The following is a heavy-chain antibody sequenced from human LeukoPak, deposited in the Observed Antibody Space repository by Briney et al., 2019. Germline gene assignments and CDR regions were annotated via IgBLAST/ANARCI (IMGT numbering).Heavy chain of an antibody. J-gene: IGHJ4*02. CDR2: IYYSGST. CDR3: AIEAAAGNYFDY. D-gene: IGHD6-13*01. CDR1: GGSISSGDYY. V-gene: IGHV4-30-4*01. Sequence: SETLSLTCTVSGGSISSGDYYWSWIRQPPGKGLEWIGYIYYSGSTYYNPSLKSRVTISVDTSKNQFSLKLSSVTAADTAVYYCAIEAAAGNYFDYWGQGTLVTVSS.